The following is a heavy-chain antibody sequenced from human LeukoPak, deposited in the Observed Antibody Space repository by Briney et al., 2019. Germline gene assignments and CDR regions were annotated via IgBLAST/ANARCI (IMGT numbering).Heavy chain of an antibody. Sequence: ASVKVSCKASGYTFTSYGISWVRQAPGQGLDWMGWISAYNGNTNYAQKLQGRVTMTTDTSTSTACMELRSLRSDDTAVYYCARDRHYDILTGYWTPFDYWGQGTLVTVSS. CDR3: ARDRHYDILTGYWTPFDY. J-gene: IGHJ4*02. V-gene: IGHV1-18*01. CDR1: GYTFTSYG. CDR2: ISAYNGNT. D-gene: IGHD3-9*01.